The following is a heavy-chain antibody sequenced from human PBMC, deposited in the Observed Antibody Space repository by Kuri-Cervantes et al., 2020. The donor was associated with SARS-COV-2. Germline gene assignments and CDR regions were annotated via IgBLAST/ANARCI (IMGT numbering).Heavy chain of an antibody. CDR1: GASLNTYS. V-gene: IGHV4-34*01. Sequence: SETLSLTCAVFGASLNTYSWSWIRQPPGKGLEWIGEINHSGGTKYKPSLKGRVSMSVDASKNQISLKLTSVTAADAAVYYCARGHIGVVPSPILGLGPHYYYYHMDIWGQGTTVTVSS. J-gene: IGHJ6*02. D-gene: IGHD2-2*01. CDR3: ARGHIGVVPSPILGLGPHYYYYHMDI. CDR2: INHSGGT.